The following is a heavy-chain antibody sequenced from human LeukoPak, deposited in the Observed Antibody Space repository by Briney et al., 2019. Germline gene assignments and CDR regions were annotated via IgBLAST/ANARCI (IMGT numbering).Heavy chain of an antibody. CDR1: GGSFSGYY. CDR2: INHSGST. D-gene: IGHD3-16*02. CDR3: ARGPHDYVWGGYRYGSFDY. V-gene: IGHV4-34*01. J-gene: IGHJ4*02. Sequence: PSETLSLTCAVYGGSFSGYYWSWIRQPPGKGLEWIGEINHSGSTNYNPSLKSRVTISVDTSKNQFSLKLSSVTAADTAVYYCARGPHDYVWGGYRYGSFDYWGQGTLVTVSS.